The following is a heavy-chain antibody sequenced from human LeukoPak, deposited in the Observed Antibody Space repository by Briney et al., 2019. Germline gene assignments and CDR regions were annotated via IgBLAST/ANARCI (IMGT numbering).Heavy chain of an antibody. CDR3: SRENGAFSPFGY. D-gene: IGHD2-8*01. CDR2: ISLTGLT. J-gene: IGHJ4*02. CDR1: GGSITSTNW. Sequence: SGTLSLTSGVSGGSITSTNWWSWVRQPPGQGLEWIGEISLTGLTHYNPSLESRVTVSLDKSKNQLSLNLTSVTAADTAVYYCSRENGAFSPFGYWGQGTLVTVLS. V-gene: IGHV4-4*02.